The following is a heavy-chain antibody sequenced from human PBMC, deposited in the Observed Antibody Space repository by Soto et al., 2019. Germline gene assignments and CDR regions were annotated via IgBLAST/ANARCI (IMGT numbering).Heavy chain of an antibody. J-gene: IGHJ4*02. CDR1: GAAINSYY. D-gene: IGHD3-22*01. Sequence: SETLSLTCTVSGAAINSYYWTWIRQAPGMGLEWIGYIYYTGSTNYNPSLESRVTVSVDRSRNQFSLELRSVTAADTAVYYCARVDGYFFFFDNWGQGTQVTVS. CDR2: IYYTGST. V-gene: IGHV4-59*01. CDR3: ARVDGYFFFFDN.